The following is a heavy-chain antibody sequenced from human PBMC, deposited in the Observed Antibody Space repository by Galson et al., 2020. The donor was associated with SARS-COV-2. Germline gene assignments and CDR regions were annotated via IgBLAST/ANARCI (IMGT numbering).Heavy chain of an antibody. CDR3: ARSSLLVGGALYSLDV. D-gene: IGHD1-26*01. J-gene: IGHJ6*02. CDR1: GFSLTTSKAG. CDR2: VYWDGDT. Sequence: SGPTLVKPPQTLTLTCIFSGFSLTTSKAGVAWLRQPPGKTLEWLALVYWDGDTRYSPSLKSRLTLTKDASKSQVVLTMTNMDPVDTATYFCARSSLLVGGALYSLDVWGQGTTVFVSS. V-gene: IGHV2-5*02.